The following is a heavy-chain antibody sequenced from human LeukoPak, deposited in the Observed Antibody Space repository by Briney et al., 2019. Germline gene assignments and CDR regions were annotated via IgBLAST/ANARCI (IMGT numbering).Heavy chain of an antibody. CDR3: ARGMIRFLLGPGCY. V-gene: IGHV3-64*01. D-gene: IGHD3-3*01. CDR1: GFTFSSYA. J-gene: IGHJ4*02. CDR2: ISSNGGST. Sequence: GGSLRLSCAASGFTFSSYAMHWVRQTPGKGREYVSAISSNGGSTYYANSVKGRFTISRDNSKNTLYLQMGSLRAEDLAVYYCARGMIRFLLGPGCYWGQGTLVTVSS.